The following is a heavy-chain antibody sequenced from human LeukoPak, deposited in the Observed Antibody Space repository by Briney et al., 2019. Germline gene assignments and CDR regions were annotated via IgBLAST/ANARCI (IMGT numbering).Heavy chain of an antibody. J-gene: IGHJ4*02. CDR2: INQAGSEK. D-gene: IGHD2-8*02. CDR1: GFTFSTYW. CDR3: ARDTGIFHY. V-gene: IGHV3-7*04. Sequence: GGSLRLSCAASGFTFSTYWMTWVRQAPGKGLEWVANINQAGSEKYYVDSVKGRFTISRDNAKNSLLPQMNSLRVEDTAVYYCARDTGIFHYWGQGTLVTVSS.